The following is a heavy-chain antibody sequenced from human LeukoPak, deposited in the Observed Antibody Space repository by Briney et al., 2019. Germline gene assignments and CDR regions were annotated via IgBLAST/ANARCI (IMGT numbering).Heavy chain of an antibody. CDR3: ARDISTYGARDISTYGDYRSRTSDGFDV. CDR1: GFTFSSYS. V-gene: IGHV3-21*01. Sequence: PGGSLRLSCAASGFTFSSYSMNWVRQAPGKGVEWVSSISIISSYIYYADSVKGRFIITRDNAKNSLYLHMNSLRAEDTAVYYCARDISTYGARDISTYGDYRSRTSDGFDVWGQGTLVTVSS. J-gene: IGHJ3*01. D-gene: IGHD4-17*01. CDR2: ISIISSYI.